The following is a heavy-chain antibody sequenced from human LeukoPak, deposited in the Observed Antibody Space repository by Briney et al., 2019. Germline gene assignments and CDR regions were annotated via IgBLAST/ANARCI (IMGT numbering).Heavy chain of an antibody. CDR2: IIPIFGTA. D-gene: IGHD1-26*01. V-gene: IGHV1-69*13. CDR3: ARVPVVDGGATNTFDY. Sequence: SVKVSCKASGGTFSSYAISWVRQAPGQGLEWMGGIIPIFGTANYAQKFQGRVTITADESTSTTYIELSSLRSEDTAVYYCARVPVVDGGATNTFDYWGQGTLVTVSS. J-gene: IGHJ4*02. CDR1: GGTFSSYA.